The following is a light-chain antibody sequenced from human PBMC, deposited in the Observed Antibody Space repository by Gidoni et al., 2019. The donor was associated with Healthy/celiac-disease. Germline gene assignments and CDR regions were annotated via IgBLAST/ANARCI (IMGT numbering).Light chain of an antibody. Sequence: QSVLYSSNNKNYLAWYQQKPGQPPKLLIYWASTRESGVPDRFSGSGSGTDFTLTISSLQAEDVAVYYCQQYYSTPYTFGQXTKLEIK. V-gene: IGKV4-1*01. CDR2: WAS. CDR1: QSVLYSSNNKNY. CDR3: QQYYSTPYT. J-gene: IGKJ2*01.